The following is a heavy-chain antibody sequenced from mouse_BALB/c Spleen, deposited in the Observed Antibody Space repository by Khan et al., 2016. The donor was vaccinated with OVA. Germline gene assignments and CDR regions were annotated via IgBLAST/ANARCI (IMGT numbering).Heavy chain of an antibody. V-gene: IGHV1-77*01. CDR3: ARSGTGSFLY. D-gene: IGHD4-1*01. CDR1: GYTFSDFY. CDR2: IYPGRGNT. J-gene: IGHJ3*01. Sequence: QVQLQQPGAELARPGASVKLSCKASGYTFSDFYINWVKQRTGQGLEWMGEIYPGRGNTYYNEKFKGKATLTADKSSSTAYMHFSSLTSEDSSVYFCARSGTGSFLYWGQGTLVTVSA.